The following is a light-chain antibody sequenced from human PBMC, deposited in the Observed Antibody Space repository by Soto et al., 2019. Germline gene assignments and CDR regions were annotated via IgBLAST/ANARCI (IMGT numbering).Light chain of an antibody. J-gene: IGKJ1*01. V-gene: IGKV1-5*01. CDR2: DAS. CDR1: QSINNR. Sequence: DMHMTQYTSTLSASMGDRVTITCRSSQSINNRLAWYQQMPGKAPNLLIYDASSLESGVPSRFRGSGSETEFTLTIIGLQPDDFATYYCEQFSDGWTFGQGTKVDVK. CDR3: EQFSDGWT.